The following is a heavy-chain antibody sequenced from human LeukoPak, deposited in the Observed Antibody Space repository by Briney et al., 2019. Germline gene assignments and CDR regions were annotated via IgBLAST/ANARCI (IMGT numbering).Heavy chain of an antibody. V-gene: IGHV3-30*01. CDR3: ARESGIAAAGTLPTDY. CDR2: ISYDGSNK. CDR1: GFTFSSYA. Sequence: GGSLRPSCAASGFTFSSYAMHWVRQAPGKGLEWVAVISYDGSNKFYADSVKGRFTISRDNSKNTLYLQMNSLRAEDTAVYYCARESGIAAAGTLPTDYWGQGTLVTVSS. D-gene: IGHD6-13*01. J-gene: IGHJ4*02.